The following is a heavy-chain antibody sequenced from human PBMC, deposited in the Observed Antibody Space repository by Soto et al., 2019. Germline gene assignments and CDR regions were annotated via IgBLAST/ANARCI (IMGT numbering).Heavy chain of an antibody. D-gene: IGHD2-2*01. CDR2: VWSSGNNQ. V-gene: IGHV3-33*01. CDR1: GFSLTSHA. Sequence: QVQVVESGGGVVQPGTSLRLSCATSGFSLTSHAIHWVRQAPGKGLEWLVQVWSSGNNQWIADFVKGRFTTFKDDSKGIVYLQINSLRVDDTAVYYCARDGQHQMPYTMDVWGQGTTVTVSS. J-gene: IGHJ6*02. CDR3: ARDGQHQMPYTMDV.